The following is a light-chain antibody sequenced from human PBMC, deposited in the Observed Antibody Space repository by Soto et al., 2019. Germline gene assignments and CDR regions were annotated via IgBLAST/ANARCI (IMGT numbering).Light chain of an antibody. Sequence: EIVMTHSPATLSLSPGERVTLSCIASQSLTRNLAWYQHKPGQPPRLLSSGASARATGIPARFSGSGSGTDFTLTISSLETEDFAVYYCQQRSNWQVTFGQGTRLEIX. CDR3: QQRSNWQVT. J-gene: IGKJ5*01. CDR2: GAS. V-gene: IGKV3D-11*02. CDR1: QSLTRN.